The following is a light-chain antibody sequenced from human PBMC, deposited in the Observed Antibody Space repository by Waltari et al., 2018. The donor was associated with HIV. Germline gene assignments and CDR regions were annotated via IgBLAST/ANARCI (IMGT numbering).Light chain of an antibody. V-gene: IGKV3-11*01. Sequence: EIVLPQSPATLSLSPGERATLSCRASQSISTYLAWYQKKLGQAPRLLIYDASKRATGIPARFSGSGSGTDFTLTISSLEPEDFAVYYCQHRKEWPPGASFGPGTKVDVK. CDR2: DAS. CDR3: QHRKEWPPGAS. CDR1: QSISTY. J-gene: IGKJ3*01.